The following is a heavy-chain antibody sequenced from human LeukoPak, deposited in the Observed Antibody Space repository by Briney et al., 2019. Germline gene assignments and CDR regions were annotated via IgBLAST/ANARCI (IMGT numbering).Heavy chain of an antibody. D-gene: IGHD2-2*02. CDR3: ARDKCISTSCYNLFDY. J-gene: IGHJ4*02. Sequence: ASVKVSCKASGYTFTGYYMHWVRQAPGQGLEWMGWINPNSGGTNYAQKFQGRVTMTRDTSISTAYMELSRLRSDDTAVYYCARDKCISTSCYNLFDYWGQGTLVTVSS. CDR2: INPNSGGT. V-gene: IGHV1-2*02. CDR1: GYTFTGYY.